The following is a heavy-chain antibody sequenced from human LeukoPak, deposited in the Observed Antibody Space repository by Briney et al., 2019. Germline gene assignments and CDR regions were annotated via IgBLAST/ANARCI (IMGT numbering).Heavy chain of an antibody. V-gene: IGHV3-53*01. J-gene: IGHJ5*02. CDR2: IYSAGDT. CDR1: GITVSSNY. CDR3: AREGRALTFDP. Sequence: GGSLRLSCAASGITVSSNYMSWVRQAPGKGLEWLSVIYSAGDTYYADSVRGRFTISRDNSKNTVYLQMNSLRVEDTAVYYCAREGRALTFDPWGQGTLVTVSS. D-gene: IGHD2-15*01.